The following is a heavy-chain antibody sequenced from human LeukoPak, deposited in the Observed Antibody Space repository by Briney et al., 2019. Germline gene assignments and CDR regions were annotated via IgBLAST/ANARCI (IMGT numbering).Heavy chain of an antibody. V-gene: IGHV3-20*04. CDR2: IKGNGGST. D-gene: IGHD1-26*01. J-gene: IGHJ6*04. CDR3: ARGSYPPNL. Sequence: PGGSLRLSCAASGFTFDDYGMSWVRQVPGKGLEWVSGIKGNGGSTSYADSVKGRFTISRDNAKNSLYLQMNSLGVEDTALYYCARGSYPPNLWGKGTTVTVSS. CDR1: GFTFDDYG.